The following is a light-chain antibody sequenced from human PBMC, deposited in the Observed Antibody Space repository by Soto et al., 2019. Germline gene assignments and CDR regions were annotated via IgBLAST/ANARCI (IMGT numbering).Light chain of an antibody. CDR2: AAS. CDR3: QQSYSTLIT. J-gene: IGKJ4*01. Sequence: DIPMGQSPSSLSARVGDRITVPCRASQSIRSYVNWYKQKPGKAPKLLSYAASSLQRGVPSRFSGSGSGTDFTLTITSLPPKSLATYYCQQSYSTLITFGGGTNV. V-gene: IGKV1-39*01. CDR1: QSIRSY.